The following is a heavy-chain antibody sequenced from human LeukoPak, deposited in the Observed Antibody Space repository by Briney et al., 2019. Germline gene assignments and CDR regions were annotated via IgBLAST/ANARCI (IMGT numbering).Heavy chain of an antibody. Sequence: GGSLRLSCAASGITLSNYWMHWVRQVPGKGLVWVSRINYEGSTTSYADSVKGRFTISRDNAKNSLFLQMNSLRAEDTAVYYCATDLIHYYASGAKTWGQGTLVTVSS. J-gene: IGHJ5*02. CDR3: ATDLIHYYASGAKT. V-gene: IGHV3-74*01. CDR1: GITLSNYW. CDR2: INYEGSTT. D-gene: IGHD3-10*01.